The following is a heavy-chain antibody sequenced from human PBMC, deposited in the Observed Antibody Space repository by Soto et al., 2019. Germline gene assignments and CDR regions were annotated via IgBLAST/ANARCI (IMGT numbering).Heavy chain of an antibody. CDR1: GYTFTSYA. J-gene: IGHJ4*02. V-gene: IGHV1-18*01. CDR3: AREYYDSSGYCDY. D-gene: IGHD3-22*01. CDR2: INAYNGNT. Sequence: ASVKVSCKASGYTFTSYAMHWVRQAPGQRLEWLGWINAYNGNTNYAQKLQGRVTMTTDTSTSTAYMELRSLRSDDTAVYYCAREYYDSSGYCDYWGQGTLVTVSS.